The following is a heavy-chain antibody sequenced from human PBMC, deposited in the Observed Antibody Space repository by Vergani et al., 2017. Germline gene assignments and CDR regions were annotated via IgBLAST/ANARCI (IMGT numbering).Heavy chain of an antibody. J-gene: IGHJ4*02. CDR1: GFTFSSYW. CDR2: IKQDGSEK. CDR3: ARGSSSSRTFWDY. Sequence: EVQLVESGGGLVQPGGSLRLSCAASGFTFSSYWMSWVRQAPGKGLEWVANIKQDGSEKYYVDSVKDRFTISRDNAKNSLYLQMNSLRAEDTAVYYCARGSSSSRTFWDYWGQGTLVTVSS. V-gene: IGHV3-7*04. D-gene: IGHD6-6*01.